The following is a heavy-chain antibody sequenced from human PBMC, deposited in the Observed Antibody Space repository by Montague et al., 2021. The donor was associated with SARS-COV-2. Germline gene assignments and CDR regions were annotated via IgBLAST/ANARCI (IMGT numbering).Heavy chain of an antibody. V-gene: IGHV3-48*04. CDR1: GFTFSSYS. D-gene: IGHD6-6*01. CDR3: AKDLVLRAARPDALDV. J-gene: IGHJ3*01. CDR2: ISSSTNII. Sequence: SLRLSCAASGFTFSSYSVNWVRQAPGKGLEWISYISSSTNIIYYADSVKGRFTISRDNARNSLYLQMNSLRVDDTAVYYCAKDLVLRAARPDALDVWGQETVVTVSS.